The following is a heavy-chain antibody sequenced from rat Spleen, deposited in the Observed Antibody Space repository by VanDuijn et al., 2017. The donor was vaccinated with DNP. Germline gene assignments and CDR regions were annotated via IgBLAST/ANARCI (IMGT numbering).Heavy chain of an antibody. Sequence: EVQLVESGGGLVQPGRSLKLSCAVSRITFGDHNMAWVRQAPKKGLEWVATITNTGDSTYYSDSVKGRFSISRDNAKNTQYLQMDSLRSEDTATYYCARGYDGYDYWGQGVMVTVSS. D-gene: IGHD1-12*03. CDR1: RITFGDHN. CDR2: ITNTGDST. J-gene: IGHJ2*01. CDR3: ARGYDGYDY. V-gene: IGHV5-7*01.